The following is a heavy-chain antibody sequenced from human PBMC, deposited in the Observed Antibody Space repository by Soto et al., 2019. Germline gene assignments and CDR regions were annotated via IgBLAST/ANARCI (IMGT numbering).Heavy chain of an antibody. CDR2: IKSKINGGTT. CDR1: GFTFSIAW. V-gene: IGHV3-15*01. J-gene: IGHJ4*02. Sequence: EVQLVESGGGLVKPGGSLRLSCAASGFTFSIAWMTWVRQAPGKGLEWVGRIKSKINGGTTDYAAPVKGRFTISRDDSKGTVYLEMNSLKTEDTGVYYCAAGVGASDNDYWGQGTLVTVSS. CDR3: AAGVGASDNDY. D-gene: IGHD1-26*01.